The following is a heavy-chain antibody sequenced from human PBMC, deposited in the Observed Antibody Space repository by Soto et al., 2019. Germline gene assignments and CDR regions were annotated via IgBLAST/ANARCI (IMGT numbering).Heavy chain of an antibody. Sequence: QVLLVQSGAALQQPGSSVSVSCKAAGDSFTNYAFTWLRQAPGQCPERLGGLILALGTPHYSQRFQGRLAITEDESSCTVYMELGSLRLDDTAVYYCGRYCTNTKCRGGYYLDLWGQGTLLTVS. D-gene: IGHD2-8*01. CDR1: GDSFTNYA. J-gene: IGHJ5*02. V-gene: IGHV1-69*01. CDR3: GRYCTNTKCRGGYYLDL. CDR2: LILALGTP.